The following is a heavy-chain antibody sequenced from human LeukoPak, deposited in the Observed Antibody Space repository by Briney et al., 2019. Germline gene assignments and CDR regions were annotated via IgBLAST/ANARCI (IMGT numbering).Heavy chain of an antibody. D-gene: IGHD6-13*01. J-gene: IGHJ6*03. V-gene: IGHV3-48*03. CDR2: ISSSGSTI. CDR3: ARAYSSSWYWEYYYYYMDV. CDR1: GFTFSSYE. Sequence: GGSLRLSCAASGFTFSSYEMNWVRQAPGKGLEWVSYISSSGSTIYYADSVKGRFTISRDNAKNSLYLQMNSLRAEDTAVYYCARAYSSSWYWEYYYYYMDVWGKGTTVTISS.